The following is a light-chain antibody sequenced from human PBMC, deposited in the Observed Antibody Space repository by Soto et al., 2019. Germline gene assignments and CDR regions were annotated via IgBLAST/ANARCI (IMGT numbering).Light chain of an antibody. Sequence: QSVLTQPPSASGTPGQRVTISCSGSSSNIGSNTVNWYQQLPGTAPKLLIYSNNQRTSGVPDRFSGSKSGTSASLAISGLQSEDEADYYCAAWDDSLMGVFGGGTKLTVL. J-gene: IGLJ2*01. CDR2: SNN. CDR1: SSNIGSNT. V-gene: IGLV1-44*01. CDR3: AAWDDSLMGV.